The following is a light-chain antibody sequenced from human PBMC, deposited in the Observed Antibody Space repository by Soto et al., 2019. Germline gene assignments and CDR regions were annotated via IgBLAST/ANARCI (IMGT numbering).Light chain of an antibody. CDR3: SSYTIDSTVV. Sequence: QSALTQPASVSGSPGQSITISCTGTSSDIGGYNYVSWYQQHPGKAPQLMIFEVSDRPSGVSHRFSGSKSGNTASLTISGLQADDEAHYYCSSYTIDSTVVFGGGTKVTVL. CDR1: SSDIGGYNY. J-gene: IGLJ2*01. V-gene: IGLV2-14*01. CDR2: EVS.